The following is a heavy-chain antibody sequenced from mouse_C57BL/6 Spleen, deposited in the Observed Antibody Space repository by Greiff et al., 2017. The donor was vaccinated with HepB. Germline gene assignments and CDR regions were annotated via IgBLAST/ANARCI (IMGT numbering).Heavy chain of an antibody. Sequence: DVQLQESGGGLVQPGGSMKLSCAASGFTFSDAWMDWVRQSPEKGLEWVAEIRNKANNTATYYAESVKGRFTISRDDSKSSVYLQMNSLRAEDTGIYYCTRGLLPFNYWGQGTTLTVSS. CDR3: TRGLLPFNY. V-gene: IGHV6-6*01. D-gene: IGHD2-3*01. CDR2: IRNKANNTAT. J-gene: IGHJ2*01. CDR1: GFTFSDAW.